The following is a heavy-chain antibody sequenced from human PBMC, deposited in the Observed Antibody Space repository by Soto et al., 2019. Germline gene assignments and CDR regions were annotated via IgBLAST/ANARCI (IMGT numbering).Heavy chain of an antibody. CDR1: GGSFSGYW. CDR3: ARGQILPYSSTWRPFDS. V-gene: IGHV4-34*12. Sequence: KTSETLSLTCTVYGGSFSGYWWTWIRQPPGKALEWIGEIVHSGTTNYNPSLESRVTISVDTSKNQFSLRLSSVTAADTAMYFCARGQILPYSSTWRPFDSWGQGTLVTVSS. J-gene: IGHJ4*02. D-gene: IGHD6-13*01. CDR2: IVHSGTT.